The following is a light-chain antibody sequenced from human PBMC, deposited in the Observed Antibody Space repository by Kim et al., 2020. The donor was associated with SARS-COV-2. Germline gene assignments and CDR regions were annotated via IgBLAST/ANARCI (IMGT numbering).Light chain of an antibody. CDR2: DAS. V-gene: IGKV3-11*01. Sequence: EIVLTQSPATLSLSPGERATLSCRASQSVSSYLAWYQQKPGQAPRLVIYDASSRATGIPARFSGSGSGTDFTLTISSLEAEDFAVYYCQQRNTWPITFGQGTRLEIK. CDR1: QSVSSY. J-gene: IGKJ5*01. CDR3: QQRNTWPIT.